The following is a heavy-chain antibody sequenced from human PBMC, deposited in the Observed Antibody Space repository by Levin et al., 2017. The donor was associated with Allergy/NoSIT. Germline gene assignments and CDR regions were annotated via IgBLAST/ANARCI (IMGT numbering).Heavy chain of an antibody. CDR3: ARARGDYWHFDY. CDR1: GFTFSIYN. D-gene: IGHD4-17*01. Sequence: PGGSLRLSCAASGFTFSIYNMNWVRQAPGKGLEWVSSITSSSSYIYYADSLKGRFTISRDNAKSSLYLQMNSLRAEDTAVYYCARARGDYWHFDYWGQGILVTVSS. CDR2: ITSSSSYI. J-gene: IGHJ4*02. V-gene: IGHV3-21*01.